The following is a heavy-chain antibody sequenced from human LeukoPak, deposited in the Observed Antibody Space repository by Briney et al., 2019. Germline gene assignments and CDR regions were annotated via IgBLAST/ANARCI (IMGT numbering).Heavy chain of an antibody. CDR3: ARASGSYWWFDS. J-gene: IGHJ5*01. D-gene: IGHD1-26*01. Sequence: ASVKVSCKASGYTFTGYYLHWVRQAPGQGLEWMACVNPNSGDTNYAQKFQGSVTMTRDTSISTVYMELSRLRSDDTAVYYCARASGSYWWFDSWGQGTLVTVSS. V-gene: IGHV1-2*02. CDR2: VNPNSGDT. CDR1: GYTFTGYY.